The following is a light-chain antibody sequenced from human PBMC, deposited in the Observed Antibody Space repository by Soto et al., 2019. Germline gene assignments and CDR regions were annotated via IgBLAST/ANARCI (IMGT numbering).Light chain of an antibody. CDR3: SSYAGSSNV. V-gene: IGLV2-8*01. CDR1: SSDVGGYNY. Sequence: QSVLTQPASVSGSPGQSITISCTGTSSDVGGYNYVSWYQQHPGKAPKVMIYEVSNRPSGVPDRFSGSKSGNTASLTVSGLQAEDEADYYCSSYAGSSNVFGTGTKLTVL. CDR2: EVS. J-gene: IGLJ1*01.